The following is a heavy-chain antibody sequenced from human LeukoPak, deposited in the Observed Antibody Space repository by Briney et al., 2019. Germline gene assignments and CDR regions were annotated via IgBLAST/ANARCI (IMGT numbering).Heavy chain of an antibody. V-gene: IGHV3-23*01. J-gene: IGHJ4*02. CDR3: AKGGKWDVTPFDY. CDR1: GFTFADYA. Sequence: PGGSLRLSCTASGFTFADYALSWFRQAPGKGLEWVSTISGGGGSTYYADSVKGRFTISRDNSKNTLYLQVNSLRAEDTAVYYCAKGGKWDVTPFDYWGQGTLVTVSS. D-gene: IGHD1-26*01. CDR2: ISGGGGST.